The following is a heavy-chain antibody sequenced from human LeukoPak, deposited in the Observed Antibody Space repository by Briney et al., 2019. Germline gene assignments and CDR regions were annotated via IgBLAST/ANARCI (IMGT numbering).Heavy chain of an antibody. CDR3: ARGGGSYYEVDY. Sequence: GGSLRLSCAASGFTFSSYSMNWVRQAPGKGLEWVSSISGSSSYIYYADSVKGRFTISRDNAKNSLYLQMNSLRAEDTAVYYCARGGGSYYEVDYWGQGTLVTVSS. D-gene: IGHD1-26*01. CDR2: ISGSSSYI. J-gene: IGHJ4*02. CDR1: GFTFSSYS. V-gene: IGHV3-21*01.